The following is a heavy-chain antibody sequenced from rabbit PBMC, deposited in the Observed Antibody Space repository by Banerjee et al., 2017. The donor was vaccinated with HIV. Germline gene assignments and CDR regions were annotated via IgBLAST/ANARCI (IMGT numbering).Heavy chain of an antibody. V-gene: IGHV1S40*01. D-gene: IGHD3-1*01. CDR1: GFSFSSSYY. J-gene: IGHJ3*01. CDR2: IYAGSSGST. Sequence: QSLEESGGDLVKPGASLTLTCTASGFSFSSSYYMCWVRQAPGKGLEWIACIYAGSSGSTYYASWAKGRFTISKTSSTTVDLKMTSLTAADTATYFCARDGDLWGQGTLVTVS. CDR3: ARDGDL.